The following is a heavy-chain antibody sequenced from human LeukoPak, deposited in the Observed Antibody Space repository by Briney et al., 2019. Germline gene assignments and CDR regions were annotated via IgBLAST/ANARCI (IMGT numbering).Heavy chain of an antibody. CDR1: GYTFTAYY. D-gene: IGHD3-16*01. CDR2: IYPASGGT. Sequence: GASVKVSCKASGYTFTAYYLYWVRQAPGQGLEWIGWIYPASGGTNYAQKFQGRVTMTRDTSITTAYMELSRLRSDDTVVYYCARVGGQYWFDPWGQGTLVTVSS. CDR3: ARVGGQYWFDP. V-gene: IGHV1-2*02. J-gene: IGHJ5*02.